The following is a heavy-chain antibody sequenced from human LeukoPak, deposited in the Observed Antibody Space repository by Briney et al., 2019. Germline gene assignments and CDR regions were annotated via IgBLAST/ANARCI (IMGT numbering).Heavy chain of an antibody. J-gene: IGHJ4*02. Sequence: ASMKVSCKASGYTFTSYYMHWVRQAPGQGLEWMGIINPSGGSTSYAQKFQGRATMTRDTSTSTVYMELSSLRSEDTAVYYCARWTTTYLDYWGQGTLVTVSS. V-gene: IGHV1-46*01. CDR3: ARWTTTYLDY. CDR2: INPSGGST. D-gene: IGHD4-11*01. CDR1: GYTFTSYY.